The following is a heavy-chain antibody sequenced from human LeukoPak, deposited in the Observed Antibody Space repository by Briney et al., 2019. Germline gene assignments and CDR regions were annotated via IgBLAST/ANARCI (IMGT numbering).Heavy chain of an antibody. V-gene: IGHV1-2*02. CDR3: AKDRYGDYEAPFHYYMDA. CDR1: GYTFSGFY. CDR2: INPNSGVT. Sequence: GASGKVSCKASGYTFSGFYIHWVRQAPGQGLEWMGWINPNSGVTNYAQKLQGRVTITRDTSIDTAYMQLSRLRSDDTAVYYCAKDRYGDYEAPFHYYMDAWGRGTTVTVSS. D-gene: IGHD5-12*01. J-gene: IGHJ6*03.